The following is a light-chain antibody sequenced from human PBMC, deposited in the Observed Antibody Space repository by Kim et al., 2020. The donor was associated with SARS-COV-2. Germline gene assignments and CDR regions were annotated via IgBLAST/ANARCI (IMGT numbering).Light chain of an antibody. J-gene: IGLJ2*01. CDR2: QDS. CDR1: KLGDKY. V-gene: IGLV3-1*01. CDR3: QAWDSSTVV. Sequence: LSPGQTASITCSGDKLGDKYACWYQQKPGQSPVLVIYQDSKRPSGIPERFSGSNFGNTATLTISGTQAMDEADYYCQAWDSSTVVFGGGTQLTVL.